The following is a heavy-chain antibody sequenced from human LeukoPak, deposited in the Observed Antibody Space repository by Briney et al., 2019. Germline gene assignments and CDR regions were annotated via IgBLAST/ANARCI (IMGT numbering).Heavy chain of an antibody. D-gene: IGHD3-22*01. V-gene: IGHV4-39*01. CDR1: GGSISSNNFY. Sequence: SETLSLTCSVSGGSISSNNFYWGWIRQPPGKGLEWIGSVHYTGSTYYNPSLKSRVTISVDTSKNQFSLKLGSVTAADTAVYYCARPYFYDATGPYDYWGQGTLVAVSA. CDR3: ARPYFYDATGPYDY. CDR2: VHYTGST. J-gene: IGHJ4*02.